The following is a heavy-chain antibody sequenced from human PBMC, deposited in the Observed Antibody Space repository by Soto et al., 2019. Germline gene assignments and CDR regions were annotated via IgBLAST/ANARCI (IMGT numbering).Heavy chain of an antibody. D-gene: IGHD3-10*01. Sequence: GSLILSCSASGFTFGHSSMSWFRQALGKGLEWVAAISGTGGAAYYADSVKGRFTISRDNSRNTLFLQMNSLRVDDTAIYHCAKPEEVVRGFDFWGLGTLVTVSS. J-gene: IGHJ4*02. CDR1: GFTFGHSS. CDR3: AKPEEVVRGFDF. V-gene: IGHV3-23*01. CDR2: ISGTGGAA.